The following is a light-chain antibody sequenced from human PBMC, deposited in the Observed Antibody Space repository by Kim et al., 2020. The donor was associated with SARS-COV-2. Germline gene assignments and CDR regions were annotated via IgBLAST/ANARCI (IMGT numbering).Light chain of an antibody. CDR1: SSNIGAGYE. CDR2: GNN. CDR3: QSYDSSLSAVV. J-gene: IGLJ2*01. V-gene: IGLV1-40*01. Sequence: QSMLTQPPSVSGAPGQRVTISCTGSSSNIGAGYEVHWYQQFPGTAPKLLIYGNNNRPSGVPDRFSGSNSGSSASLAITGLQAEDEADYYCQSYDSSLSAVVFGGGTQLTVL.